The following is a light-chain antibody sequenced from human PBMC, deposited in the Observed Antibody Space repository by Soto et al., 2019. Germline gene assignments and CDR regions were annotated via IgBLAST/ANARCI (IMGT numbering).Light chain of an antibody. CDR1: QYISSSY. V-gene: IGKV3-20*01. J-gene: IGKJ1*01. Sequence: IVLTQSPGTLSLSPGERATLSCRTSQYISSSYLAWFQQKPGQAPRLLMYGSSTRATGIPDRFSGSGSGTDFTLTISRLEPEDFAVYYCQQYGRSPRTLGRGTKVDIK. CDR3: QQYGRSPRT. CDR2: GSS.